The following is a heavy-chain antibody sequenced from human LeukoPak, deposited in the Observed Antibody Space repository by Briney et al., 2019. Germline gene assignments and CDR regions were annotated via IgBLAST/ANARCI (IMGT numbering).Heavy chain of an antibody. CDR1: GYTFTGYY. V-gene: IGHV1-2*04. J-gene: IGHJ4*02. D-gene: IGHD3-16*01. CDR3: ARDRGKYDYVWGSYGNFDY. Sequence: ASVKVSCKASGYTFTGYYIHWVRQAPGQGLEWMGWINPSSGGTNYAQKFEAWVTMTRDTSLGASYMELSRLTSDDTAVYYCARDRGKYDYVWGSYGNFDYWGQGTLVTVSS. CDR2: INPSSGGT.